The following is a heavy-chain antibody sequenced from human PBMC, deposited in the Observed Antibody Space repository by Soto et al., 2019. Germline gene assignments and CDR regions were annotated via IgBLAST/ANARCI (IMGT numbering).Heavy chain of an antibody. CDR2: ISATSGNT. CDR3: ARAITILRVVTPEY. CDR1: GYSFTSYA. D-gene: IGHD3-3*02. Sequence: ASVKVSCKASGYSFTSYAISWVRQAPGQGLEWVGWISATSGNTNYAPKLQDRVTLTTDTSTTTAYMELRSLRSDDTAVHCCARAITILRVVTPEYWGRATLVTVSA. V-gene: IGHV1-18*01. J-gene: IGHJ4*02.